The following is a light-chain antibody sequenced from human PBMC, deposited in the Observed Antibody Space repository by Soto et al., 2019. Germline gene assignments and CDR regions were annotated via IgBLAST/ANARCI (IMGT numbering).Light chain of an antibody. J-gene: IGKJ4*01. CDR2: DAS. CDR3: QQRSTWGT. Sequence: EIVLTQSPATLSLSPGERATLSCRASQSVSSYLAWYQQKPGQAPRLLIYDASNRATGIPARFSGSGSGTDFTLTISSLEPVDFAVYYCQQRSTWGTFGGGTKVEIK. CDR1: QSVSSY. V-gene: IGKV3-11*01.